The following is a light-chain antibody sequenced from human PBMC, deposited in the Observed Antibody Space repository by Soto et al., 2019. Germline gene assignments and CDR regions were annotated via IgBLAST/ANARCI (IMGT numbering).Light chain of an antibody. V-gene: IGKV4-1*01. CDR1: QSLLFSSNNKNY. J-gene: IGKJ2*01. CDR2: WAS. Sequence: DIVMTQSPDSLAVSLGERATINCKSSQSLLFSSNNKNYLAWYQHKPGQPPKLLIYWASTRESGVPDRFSGSGSGTDFTLTISSLQAEDVAVYYCQQYHSVPRTFARGTKLEIK. CDR3: QQYHSVPRT.